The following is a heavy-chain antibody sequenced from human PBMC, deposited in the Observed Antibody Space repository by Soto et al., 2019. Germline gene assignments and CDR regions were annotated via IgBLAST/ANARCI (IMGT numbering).Heavy chain of an antibody. CDR2: IYFSGRT. CDR1: GESISSSSYY. J-gene: IGHJ4*02. Sequence: SETLSLTCIVSGESISSSSYYWGWIRQPPGKGLEWIGSIYFSGRTYYNPSFKSRVTISIDTSKNQFSLKLSSVTATDTAVYYCARQRTTVVTQAYFDHWGQGALVTVSS. D-gene: IGHD2-21*02. V-gene: IGHV4-39*01. CDR3: ARQRTTVVTQAYFDH.